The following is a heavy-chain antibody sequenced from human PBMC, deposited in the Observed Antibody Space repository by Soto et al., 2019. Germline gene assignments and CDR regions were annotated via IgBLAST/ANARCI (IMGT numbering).Heavy chain of an antibody. CDR2: IWYDGSNK. J-gene: IGHJ6*02. CDR1: GFTFSSYG. CDR3: AGGDYGYYYYGMDV. V-gene: IGHV3-33*01. D-gene: IGHD4-17*01. Sequence: GGSLRLSCAASGFTFSSYGMHWVRQAPGKGLEWVAVIWYDGSNKYYADSVKGRFTISRDNSKNTLYLQMNSLRAEDTAVYYCAGGDYGYYYYGMDVWGQGTTVTVSS.